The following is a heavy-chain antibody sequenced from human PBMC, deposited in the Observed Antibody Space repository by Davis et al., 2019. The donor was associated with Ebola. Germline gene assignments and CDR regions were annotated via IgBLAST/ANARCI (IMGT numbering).Heavy chain of an antibody. V-gene: IGHV3-23*01. CDR1: GFTFSSYA. CDR3: ARDLQLARFPYYYYGMDV. J-gene: IGHJ6*02. D-gene: IGHD6-6*01. CDR2: ISGSGGST. Sequence: GESLKISCAASGFTFSSYAMSWVRQAPGKGLEWVSAISGSGGSTYYADSVKGRFTISRDNSKNTLYLQMNSLRAEDTAVYYCARDLQLARFPYYYYGMDVWGQGTTVTVSS.